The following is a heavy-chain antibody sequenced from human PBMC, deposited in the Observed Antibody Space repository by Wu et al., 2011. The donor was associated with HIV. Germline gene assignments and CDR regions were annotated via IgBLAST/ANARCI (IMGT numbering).Heavy chain of an antibody. Sequence: QVQLVQSGAEVKKPGSSVQVSCKASGDISSYGINWVRQAPGQGLEWVGGIIPIFGTTTYAQSFQGRITITTDESTKTVYLELSSLKSEDTAIYCARVRRDAYGPDYWGQGTLVTVSS. D-gene: IGHD3-16*01. CDR3: ARVRRDAYGPDY. CDR2: IIPIFGTT. CDR1: GDISSYG. V-gene: IGHV1-69*05. J-gene: IGHJ4*02.